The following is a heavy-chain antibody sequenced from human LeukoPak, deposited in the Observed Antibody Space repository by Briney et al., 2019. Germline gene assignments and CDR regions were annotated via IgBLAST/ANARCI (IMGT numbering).Heavy chain of an antibody. CDR2: IAWNSGIT. CDR1: GFTFVNYA. D-gene: IGHD3-10*01. CDR3: AKDMNSYGSGSSYNPWGPFDS. Sequence: VRSLRLSCAASGFTFVNYAMYWVRQAPGKGLEWVSGIAWNSGITGFAESVKGRFTISRDNAENSLYLQMNSLTPEDTAFYFCAKDMNSYGSGSSYNPWGPFDSWGQGTLVTVSS. V-gene: IGHV3-9*01. J-gene: IGHJ4*02.